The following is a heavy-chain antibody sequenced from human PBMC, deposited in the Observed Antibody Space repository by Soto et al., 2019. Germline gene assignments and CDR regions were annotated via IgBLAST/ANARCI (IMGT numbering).Heavy chain of an antibody. CDR1: GGSFNIDYYY. D-gene: IGHD4-17*01. V-gene: IGHV4-31*03. J-gene: IGHJ5*02. CDR2: ISHSGSA. Sequence: QVQLQESGPGLVKPSQTLSLTCTVSGGSFNIDYYYWTWIRQNAGKGLEWIGYISHSGSAYYNPSLKGRVSISVDPSKNQFSLNLSSVTAADTAVYYCARHTVTLIDLWGQGTLVTVSS. CDR3: ARHTVTLIDL.